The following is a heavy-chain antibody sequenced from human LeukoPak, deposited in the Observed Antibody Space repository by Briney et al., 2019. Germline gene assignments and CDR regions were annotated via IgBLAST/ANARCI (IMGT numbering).Heavy chain of an antibody. D-gene: IGHD3-3*02. CDR1: GYTFRQYS. CDR3: ARDYILPLETDNGDGFAI. Sequence: ASVKVSCKAPGYTFRQYSISWVRQAPGKGFEWMGWVSPSHTTRVYAQEFQGRVTMTADTNTNTVSMELRSLRFDDTAVYFCARDYILPLETDNGDGFAIWGQGTVVTVSS. J-gene: IGHJ3*02. CDR2: VSPSHTTR. V-gene: IGHV1-18*01.